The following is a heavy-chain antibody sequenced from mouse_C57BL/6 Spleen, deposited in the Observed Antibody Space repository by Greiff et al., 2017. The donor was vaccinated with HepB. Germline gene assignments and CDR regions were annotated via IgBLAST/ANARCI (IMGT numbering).Heavy chain of an antibody. CDR1: GYAFSSSW. CDR2: IYPGDGDT. V-gene: IGHV1-82*01. D-gene: IGHD1-1*01. J-gene: IGHJ1*03. Sequence: VQLQESGPELVKPGASVKISCKASGYAFSSSWMNWVKQRPGKGLEWIGRIYPGDGDTNYNGKFKGKATLTADKSSSTAYMQLSSLTSEDSAVYICARGYYGSPWYFDVWGTGTTVTVSS. CDR3: ARGYYGSPWYFDV.